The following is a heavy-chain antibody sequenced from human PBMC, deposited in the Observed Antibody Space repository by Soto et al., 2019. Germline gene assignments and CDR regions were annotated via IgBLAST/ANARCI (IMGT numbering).Heavy chain of an antibody. CDR3: AKDRVGGTFYTPLGF. Sequence: XVSLRLSCQASGFNFDNYGMHWVRQAPGKGLEWVAVITYDGSNKYYADSVKGRFTISRDNSKNTLSLHLNTLKPEDTAVYHCAKDRVGGTFYTPLGFWGQGTLVTVSS. CDR1: GFNFDNYG. D-gene: IGHD1-7*01. CDR2: ITYDGSNK. V-gene: IGHV3-30*18. J-gene: IGHJ4*02.